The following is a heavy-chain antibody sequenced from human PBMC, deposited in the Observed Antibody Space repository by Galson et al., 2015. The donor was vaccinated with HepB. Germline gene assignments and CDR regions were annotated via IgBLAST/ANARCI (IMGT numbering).Heavy chain of an antibody. CDR3: ARWYSSSCYFPVN. V-gene: IGHV3-11*06. CDR2: ISSSSSYT. D-gene: IGHD6-13*01. Sequence: SLRLSCAASGFTFSDYYMSWIRQAPGKGLEWVSYISSSSSYTNYADSVKGRFTISRDNAKNSLYLQMNSLRAEDTAVYYCARWYSSSCYFPVNWGQGTLVTVSS. J-gene: IGHJ4*02. CDR1: GFTFSDYY.